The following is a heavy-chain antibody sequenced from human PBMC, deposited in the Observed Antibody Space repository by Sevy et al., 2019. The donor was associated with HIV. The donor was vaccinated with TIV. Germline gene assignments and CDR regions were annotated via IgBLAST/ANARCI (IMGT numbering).Heavy chain of an antibody. CDR1: GFTFSNAW. CDR2: RKSKTDGGTT. CDR3: TTDARIAVAGTLGY. V-gene: IGHV3-15*07. Sequence: GGSLRLSCAASGFTFSNAWMNWVRLAPGKGLEWVGHRKSKTDGGTTDYAAPVKGRFTISRDDSKNTLYLQMNSLKTEDTAVYYCTTDARIAVAGTLGYWGQGTLVTVSS. D-gene: IGHD6-19*01. J-gene: IGHJ4*02.